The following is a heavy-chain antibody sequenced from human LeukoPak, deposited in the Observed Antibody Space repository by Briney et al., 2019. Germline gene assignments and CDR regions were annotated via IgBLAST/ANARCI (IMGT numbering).Heavy chain of an antibody. CDR3: RGYDSSGNWLFDY. CDR1: GDSISSGSYY. V-gene: IGHV4-39*01. CDR2: ISYSGSI. Sequence: SETLSLTCTVSGDSISSGSYYWAWVRQPPGKGLEWIGSISYSGSIYYNPSLKTRVTMSVDTSKNQFPLRLSSVTAADTALYYCRGYDSSGNWLFDYWGQGTLVTVSS. J-gene: IGHJ4*02. D-gene: IGHD3-22*01.